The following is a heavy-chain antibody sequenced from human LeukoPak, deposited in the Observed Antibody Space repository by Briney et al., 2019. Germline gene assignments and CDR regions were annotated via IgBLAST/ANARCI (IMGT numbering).Heavy chain of an antibody. CDR1: GDSVSSNSAA. V-gene: IGHV6-1*01. CDR3: AREDYYGDYYYYGMDV. D-gene: IGHD4-17*01. CDR2: TYYRSKWYN. J-gene: IGHJ6*02. Sequence: SQTLSLTCAISGDSVSSNSAAWNWIRQSPSRGLEWLGRTYYRSKWYNDYAVSVRSRITINPDTSKNQFSLQLNSVTPEDTAVYYCAREDYYGDYYYYGMDVWGQGTTVTVSS.